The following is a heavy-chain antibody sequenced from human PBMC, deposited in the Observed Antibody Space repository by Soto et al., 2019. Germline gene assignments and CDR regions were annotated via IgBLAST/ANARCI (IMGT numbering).Heavy chain of an antibody. CDR1: AFTFRTYA. D-gene: IGHD2-8*01. V-gene: IGHV3-23*01. CDR2: ITVGGGAS. J-gene: IGHJ3*02. CDR3: SKDPNGDYVGAFDS. Sequence: EVQLLESGEGLVQPGGSLRISCAASAFTFRTYAMTWVRQAPGKGLEWVSSITVGGGASYHTDSVQGRFTISRDNSKNTVYLQMNSLRPEDTAIYYCSKDPNGDYVGAFDSWGQGTMVTVSS.